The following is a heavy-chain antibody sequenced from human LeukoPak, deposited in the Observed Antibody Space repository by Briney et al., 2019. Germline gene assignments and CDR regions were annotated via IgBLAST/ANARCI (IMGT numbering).Heavy chain of an antibody. J-gene: IGHJ4*02. V-gene: IGHV3-30*02. CDR3: AKAVGYSSSYLGY. CDR2: IRVDGRNI. Sequence: GGSLRLSCAASGFTLSSYGMHWVRQAPGKWLEWVAFIRVDGRNIYYADSVKGRFTISRDNSKNTLYLQMNSLRAEDTAVYYCAKAVGYSSSYLGYWGQGTLVTVSS. D-gene: IGHD6-13*01. CDR1: GFTLSSYG.